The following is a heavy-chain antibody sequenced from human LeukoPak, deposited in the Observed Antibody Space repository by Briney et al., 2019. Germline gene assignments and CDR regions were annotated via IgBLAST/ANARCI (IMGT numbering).Heavy chain of an antibody. CDR1: GGSFSGYY. CDR3: ARGGLYYYGSGSYHNGAFDI. CDR2: INHSGST. D-gene: IGHD3-10*01. J-gene: IGHJ3*02. V-gene: IGHV4-34*01. Sequence: SETLSLTCAVYGGSFSGYYWSWIRQPPGKGLEWIGEINHSGSTNYNPSLKSRVTISVDTSKNQLSLKLSSVTAADTAVYYCARGGLYYYGSGSYHNGAFDIWGQGTMVTVSS.